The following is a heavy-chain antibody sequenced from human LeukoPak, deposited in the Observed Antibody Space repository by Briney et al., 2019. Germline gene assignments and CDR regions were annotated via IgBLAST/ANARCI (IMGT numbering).Heavy chain of an antibody. CDR1: GFTFSSYS. CDR2: ISSSSSYI. V-gene: IGHV3-21*01. J-gene: IGHJ4*02. CDR3: ARDLRGRPGGSDHPIVVVPAAMDY. D-gene: IGHD2-2*01. Sequence: GGSLRLSCAASGFTFSSYSMNWVRQAPGKGLEWVSSISSSSSYIYYADSVKGRFTISRDNAKNSLYLQMNSLRAEDTAVYYCARDLRGRPGGSDHPIVVVPAAMDYWGQGTLVTVSS.